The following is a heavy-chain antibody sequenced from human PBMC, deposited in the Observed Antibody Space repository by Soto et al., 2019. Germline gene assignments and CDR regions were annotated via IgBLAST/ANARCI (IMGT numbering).Heavy chain of an antibody. J-gene: IGHJ3*02. V-gene: IGHV3-66*02. CDR2: IYSGGST. CDR3: ARDLGWSGLTSDAFDI. Sequence: GGSLRLSCAASGFTVSSNYMSRVRQAPGKGLEWVSVIYSGGSTYYADSVKGRFTISRDNSKNTLYLQMNSLRAEDTAVYYCARDLGWSGLTSDAFDIWGQGTMVTVSS. CDR1: GFTVSSNY. D-gene: IGHD3-10*01.